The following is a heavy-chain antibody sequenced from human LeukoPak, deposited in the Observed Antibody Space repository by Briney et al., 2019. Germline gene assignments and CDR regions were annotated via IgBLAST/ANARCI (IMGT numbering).Heavy chain of an antibody. CDR3: AKDRDFDGIAVAGTLDY. CDR1: GFTFSSYG. Sequence: GGSLRLSCAASGFTFSSYGMHWVRQAPGKGLEWVAVISYDGSNKYYADSVKGRFTISRDNSKNTLYLQMNSLRAEDTAVYYCAKDRDFDGIAVAGTLDYWGQRTLVTVSS. V-gene: IGHV3-30*18. J-gene: IGHJ4*02. CDR2: ISYDGSNK. D-gene: IGHD6-19*01.